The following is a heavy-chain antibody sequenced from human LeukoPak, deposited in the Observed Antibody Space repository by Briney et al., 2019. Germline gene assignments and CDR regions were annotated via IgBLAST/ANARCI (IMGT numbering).Heavy chain of an antibody. CDR1: GFTFSDHY. D-gene: IGHD3-22*01. CDR3: ARVGNSGGYYNPLDY. V-gene: IGHV3-72*01. CDR2: TRNKANGYTT. Sequence: GGSLRLSCAASGFTFSDHYMDWVRQAPGKGLEWVGRTRNKANGYTTEYAASVKDRFTMSRDDSKNSVYLQMNSLKTEDAAVYYCARVGNSGGYYNPLDYWGQGTLVTVSS. J-gene: IGHJ4*02.